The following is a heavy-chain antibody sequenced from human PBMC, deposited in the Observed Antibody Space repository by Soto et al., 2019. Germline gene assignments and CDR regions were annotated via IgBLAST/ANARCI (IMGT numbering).Heavy chain of an antibody. Sequence: ASVKVSCKASGGTFSSYAISWVRQAPGQGLEWMGGIIPIFGTANYAQKFQGRVTITADKSTSTAYMELSSLRSEDTAVYYCAGAAAGGSYYYYGMDVWGQGTTVTVSS. J-gene: IGHJ6*02. CDR2: IIPIFGTA. CDR1: GGTFSSYA. D-gene: IGHD6-13*01. V-gene: IGHV1-69*06. CDR3: AGAAAGGSYYYYGMDV.